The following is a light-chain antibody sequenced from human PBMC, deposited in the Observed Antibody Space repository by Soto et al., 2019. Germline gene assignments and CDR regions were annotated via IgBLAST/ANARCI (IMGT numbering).Light chain of an antibody. J-gene: IGLJ2*01. CDR2: MTN. CDR1: SGSVSTNYY. CDR3: ALYRNNEWI. Sequence: QAVVTQEPSFSVSPGGTVTLTCGLSSGSVSTNYYPSWYQQAPGQAPRTLVYMTNSRSAGVPDRFSGSILGNTAALTITGAQAEDESDYYCALYRNNEWIFGGGTKVTVL. V-gene: IGLV8-61*01.